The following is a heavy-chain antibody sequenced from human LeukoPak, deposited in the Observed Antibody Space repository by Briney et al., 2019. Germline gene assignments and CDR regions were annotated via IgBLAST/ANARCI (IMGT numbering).Heavy chain of an antibody. D-gene: IGHD4-11*01. CDR1: GGSISSYY. CDR2: IPYSGST. CDR3: AREKDDYYYFDY. J-gene: IGHJ4*02. V-gene: IGHV4-59*01. Sequence: RPSETLSLTCTVSGGSISSYYWSWIRQPPGKGLEWIGCIPYSGSTNYNPSLKSRVTISLDTSKNQFSLRLSSVTAADTAVYYCAREKDDYYYFDYWGQGTLVTVSP.